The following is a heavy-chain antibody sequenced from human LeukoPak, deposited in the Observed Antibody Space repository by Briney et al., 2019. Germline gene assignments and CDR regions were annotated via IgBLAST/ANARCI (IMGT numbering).Heavy chain of an antibody. J-gene: IGHJ4*02. CDR2: ISGSGGSK. CDR1: GFTFLSYD. CDR3: AKDRETALTSFDY. D-gene: IGHD1-1*01. V-gene: IGHV3-23*01. Sequence: GGSLRLSCAASGFTFLSYDMSWVRQAPGKGLEWFSSISGSGGSKYYEDSVKGRFTISRDNSKNTLYLQMNSLRAEDTAVYYCAKDRETALTSFDYWGQGTLVTVSS.